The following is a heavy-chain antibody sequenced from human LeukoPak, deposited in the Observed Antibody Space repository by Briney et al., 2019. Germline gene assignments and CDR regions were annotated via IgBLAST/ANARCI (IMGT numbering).Heavy chain of an antibody. CDR2: INSDGSST. Sequence: GGSLRLSCAASEFTFSSYWMHWVRQAPGEGLVWVSRINSDGSSTSYADSVKGRFTISRDNAKNTLYLQMNSLRAEDTAVYYCARGKVDTAMAIDYWGQGTLVTVSS. D-gene: IGHD5-18*01. J-gene: IGHJ4*02. CDR1: EFTFSSYW. V-gene: IGHV3-74*01. CDR3: ARGKVDTAMAIDY.